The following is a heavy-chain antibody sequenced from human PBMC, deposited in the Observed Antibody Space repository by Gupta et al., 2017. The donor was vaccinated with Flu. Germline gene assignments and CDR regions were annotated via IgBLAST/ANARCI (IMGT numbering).Heavy chain of an antibody. CDR2: SSGGGGST. CDR3: AKAPYLFDYFDMDV. Sequence: FSNDGLSGVHGAPGMGVEWVTSSSGGGGSTYNADFVKGRFNISRDNAKKTLFLQMDSLRVEDTAVYYCAKAPYLFDYFDMDVWGKGTTVTV. CDR1: FSNDG. J-gene: IGHJ6*03. V-gene: IGHV3-23*01. D-gene: IGHD2-21*01.